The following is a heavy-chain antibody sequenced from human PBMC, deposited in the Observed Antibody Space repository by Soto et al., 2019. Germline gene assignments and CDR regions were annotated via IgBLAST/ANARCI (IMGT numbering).Heavy chain of an antibody. J-gene: IGHJ6*03. CDR1: GFTFSSYW. V-gene: IGHV3-7*01. Sequence: GGSLRLSCAASGFTFSSYWMSWVRQAPGKGLEWVANIKQDGSEKYYVDSVKGRFTISRDNAKNSLYLQMNSLRAEDTAVYYCARVLGYCSSTSCYYYYCYMDVWGKGTTVTVSS. CDR3: ARVLGYCSSTSCYYYYCYMDV. D-gene: IGHD2-2*01. CDR2: IKQDGSEK.